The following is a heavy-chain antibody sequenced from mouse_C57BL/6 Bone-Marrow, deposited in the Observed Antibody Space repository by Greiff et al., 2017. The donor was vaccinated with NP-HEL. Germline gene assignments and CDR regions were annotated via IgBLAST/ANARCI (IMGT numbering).Heavy chain of an antibody. J-gene: IGHJ2*01. CDR3: ASFPHYGSSYEDC. CDR1: GYSFTGYY. V-gene: IGHV1-42*01. Sequence: EVQLQQSGPELVKPGASVKISCKASGYSFTGYYMNWVKQSPEKSLEWIGEINPSTGGTTYNQKFKAKATLTVDKSSSTAYMKLKSLTSEDSAVDYCASFPHYGSSYEDCWGQGTTLTVSS. D-gene: IGHD1-1*01. CDR2: INPSTGGT.